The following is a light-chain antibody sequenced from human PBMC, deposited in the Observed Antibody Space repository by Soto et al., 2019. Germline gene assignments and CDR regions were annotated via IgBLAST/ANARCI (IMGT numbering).Light chain of an antibody. CDR1: QSVSNSH. J-gene: IGKJ2*01. CDR2: GAS. CDR3: QQYGSSPYT. Sequence: EIVLTQSPGSLSLSPRERATLSCRASQSVSNSHLAWYQQKPGQAPRLLIYGASRRATGIPDRFSGSGSGTDFTLTISRLEPEDFAVYYCQQYGSSPYTFGLGTKVDIK. V-gene: IGKV3-20*01.